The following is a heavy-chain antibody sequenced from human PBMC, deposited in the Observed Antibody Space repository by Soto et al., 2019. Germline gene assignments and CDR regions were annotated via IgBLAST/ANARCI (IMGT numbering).Heavy chain of an antibody. Sequence: QITLKESGPTLVKPTQTLTLTCTFSGFSLSTSGLGVGWIRQPPGQALEWLAIIFLDDDKRYSPSLKSRLTITKDTSKNQVVLTMTNMDPVDTATYYCAHRTYCSGGSCYDFWGQGTLVTVSS. CDR3: AHRTYCSGGSCYDF. D-gene: IGHD2-15*01. V-gene: IGHV2-5*02. CDR2: IFLDDDK. J-gene: IGHJ4*02. CDR1: GFSLSTSGLG.